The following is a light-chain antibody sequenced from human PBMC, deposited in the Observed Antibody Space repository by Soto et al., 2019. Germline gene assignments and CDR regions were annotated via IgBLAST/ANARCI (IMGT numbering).Light chain of an antibody. Sequence: DIQMTQSPSSLSASVGDRVTITCQASQDISNYLNWYQQKPGKAPKLLIYDASNLETGVPSSFSRSGSWTDFTCTISKMQTEAIATYYSQQYDNPPRRWTFGQGTKVEIK. V-gene: IGKV1-33*01. J-gene: IGKJ1*01. CDR3: QQYDNPPRRWT. CDR2: DAS. CDR1: QDISNY.